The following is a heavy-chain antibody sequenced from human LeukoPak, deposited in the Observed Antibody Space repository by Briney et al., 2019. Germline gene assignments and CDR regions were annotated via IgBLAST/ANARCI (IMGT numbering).Heavy chain of an antibody. J-gene: IGHJ4*02. CDR2: IRANSGST. D-gene: IGHD3-22*01. V-gene: IGHV1-18*01. Sequence: ASVKVSCKVSGFTFSNYGISWVRQAPGQGLEWMGWIRANSGSTNYAQTLQDRVTMTTDTSTSTVYLELRSLRSEDTAVYYCATDLTYDSSGYYDFDYWGQGTLVTVSS. CDR3: ATDLTYDSSGYYDFDY. CDR1: GFTFSNYG.